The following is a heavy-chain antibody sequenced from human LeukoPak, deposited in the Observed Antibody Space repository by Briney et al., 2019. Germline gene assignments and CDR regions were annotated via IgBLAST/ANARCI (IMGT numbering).Heavy chain of an antibody. J-gene: IGHJ4*02. CDR1: GGSISSYY. D-gene: IGHD6-13*01. CDR3: ASIAAADYFDY. CDR2: IYYSGST. Sequence: SETPSLTCSVSGGSISSYYWSWVRQPPGKGLEWIGYIYYSGSTNYNPSLKSRVTMSVDTWKNQFSLSLSSVTAADTAVYYCASIAAADYFDYWGQGTLVTVSS. V-gene: IGHV4-59*01.